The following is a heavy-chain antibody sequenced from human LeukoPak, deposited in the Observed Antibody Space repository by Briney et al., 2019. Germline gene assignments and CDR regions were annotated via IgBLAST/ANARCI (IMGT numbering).Heavy chain of an antibody. CDR3: ARVGSYYYYYGMDV. D-gene: IGHD1-26*01. J-gene: IGHJ6*02. V-gene: IGHV1-8*01. Sequence: ASVKVSCKASGYTFTSYDINWVRQATGQGLEWMGWMNPNSGNTGYAQKFQGRVTMTRNTSISTAYMELSSLRSEDAAVYYCARVGSYYYYYGMDVWGQGTTDTVSS. CDR2: MNPNSGNT. CDR1: GYTFTSYD.